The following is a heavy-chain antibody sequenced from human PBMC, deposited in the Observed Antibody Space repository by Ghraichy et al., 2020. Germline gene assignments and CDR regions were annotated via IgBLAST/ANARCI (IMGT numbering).Heavy chain of an antibody. V-gene: IGHV4-30-2*01. CDR2: IYHSGST. CDR3: ARGGDVTTEFWHRHKPYYFDY. J-gene: IGHJ4*02. CDR1: GGSISSGGYS. Sequence: SETLSLTCAVSGGSISSGGYSWSWIRQPPGKGLEWIGYIYHSGSTYYNPSLKSRVTISVDRSKNQFSLKLSSVTAADTAVYYCARGGDVTTEFWHRHKPYYFDYWGQGTLVTVSS. D-gene: IGHD4-11*01.